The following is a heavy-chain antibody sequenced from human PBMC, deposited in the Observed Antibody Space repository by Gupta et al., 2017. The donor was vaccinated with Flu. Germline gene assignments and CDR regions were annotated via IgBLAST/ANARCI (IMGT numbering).Heavy chain of an antibody. CDR1: TTYC. V-gene: IGHV4-39*01. Sequence: TTYCWDWIRQPPGKGLEWIGAFCYTGTTYFNPSLMSRVTVSVDTSKDEFSLKLRSVTAADTAVYFCARRLGGYDYHDCWGQGTLVTVSS. J-gene: IGHJ4*02. CDR2: FCYTGTT. D-gene: IGHD5-12*01. CDR3: ARRLGGYDYHDC.